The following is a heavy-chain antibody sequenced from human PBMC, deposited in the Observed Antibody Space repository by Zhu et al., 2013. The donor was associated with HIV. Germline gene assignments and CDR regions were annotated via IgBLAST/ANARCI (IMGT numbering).Heavy chain of an antibody. D-gene: IGHD3-3*01. CDR2: IHYSGTT. J-gene: IGHJ3*02. Sequence: QVQLQESGPGLVKPSETLSLTCTVSGGSIISYYWSWIRQPPGKGLEWIGYIHYSGTTNYNPSVKSRVSISIDTSKKQFSLRLRSVTAADTAVYYCARDRSGFGVLIDDAYDTWGRGTMVTVSS. CDR1: GGSIISYY. V-gene: IGHV4-59*01. CDR3: ARDRSGFGVLIDDAYDT.